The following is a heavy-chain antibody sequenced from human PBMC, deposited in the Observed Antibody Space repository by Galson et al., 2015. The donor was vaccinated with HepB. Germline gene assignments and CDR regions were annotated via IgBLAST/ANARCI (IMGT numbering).Heavy chain of an antibody. CDR3: AKDSSPFDGEYFSYYGMDV. J-gene: IGHJ6*02. Sequence: SLRLSCAASGFTFDDYTMHWVRQAPGKGLEWVSLISWDGGSTYYADSVKGRFTISRDNSKNSLYLQMNSLRTEDTALYYCAKDSSPFDGEYFSYYGMDVWGQGTTVTVSS. CDR2: ISWDGGST. V-gene: IGHV3-43*01. CDR1: GFTFDDYT. D-gene: IGHD3-10*01.